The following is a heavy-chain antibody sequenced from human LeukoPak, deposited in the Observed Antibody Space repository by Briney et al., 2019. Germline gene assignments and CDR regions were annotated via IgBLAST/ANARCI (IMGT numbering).Heavy chain of an antibody. CDR1: GYTFTSYY. CDR2: INPSGRST. J-gene: IGHJ4*02. Sequence: GASVKVSCKASGYTFTSYYMHWVRQAPGQGLEWMGIINPSGRSTSYAQKFQGRVTMTRDTSTSTVYMELSSLRSEDTAVYYCARDPTSSGWYGTTIDYWGQGTLVTVSS. V-gene: IGHV1-46*01. CDR3: ARDPTSSGWYGTTIDY. D-gene: IGHD6-19*01.